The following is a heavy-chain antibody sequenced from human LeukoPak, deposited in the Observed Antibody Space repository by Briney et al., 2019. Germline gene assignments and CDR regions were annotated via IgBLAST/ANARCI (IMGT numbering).Heavy chain of an antibody. D-gene: IGHD4-17*01. V-gene: IGHV3-7*01. Sequence: PGGSLRLSCVASGFTVSQHWTTWVRQAPGRGLEWVAHINADGSERDSVDSGTGRFTISKDNAKNSVYLQLSSLRAEDTARYYCARGHYGLDIWGQGTMVTVSS. CDR1: GFTVSQHW. CDR3: ARGHYGLDI. CDR2: INADGSER. J-gene: IGHJ3*02.